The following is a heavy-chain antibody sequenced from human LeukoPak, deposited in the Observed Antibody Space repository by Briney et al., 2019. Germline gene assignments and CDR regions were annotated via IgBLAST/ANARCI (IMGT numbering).Heavy chain of an antibody. Sequence: PGGSLRLSCAASGFSFSSENMNWVRQAPGKGPEWISWITGSGSGIIYADSVKGRFTISRDNAKNSLFLQMNGLRVEDTAVYYCARDKDYGFTYWGQGTLVTASS. J-gene: IGHJ4*02. CDR2: ITGSGSGI. CDR1: GFSFSSEN. V-gene: IGHV3-48*01. CDR3: ARDKDYGFTY. D-gene: IGHD4-17*01.